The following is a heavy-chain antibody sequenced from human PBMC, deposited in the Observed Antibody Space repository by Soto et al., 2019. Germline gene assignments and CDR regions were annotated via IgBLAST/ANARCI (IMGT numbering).Heavy chain of an antibody. V-gene: IGHV1-2*04. CDR3: SRAPGAPAGTCYCLDG. J-gene: IGHJ6*02. CDR1: GYTFTGYY. D-gene: IGHD6-13*01. CDR2: INPNSGGT. Sequence: SVKVSCKASGYTFTGYYMHWVRQDPGQGLEWMGWINPNSGGTNYAQKFQGWVTMYRDTSISTAYMELSRLRSDATAAYYCSRAPGAPAGTCYCLDGWGQGTRVTVSS.